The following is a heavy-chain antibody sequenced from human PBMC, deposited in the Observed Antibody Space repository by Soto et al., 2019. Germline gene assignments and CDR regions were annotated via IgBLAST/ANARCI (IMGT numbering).Heavy chain of an antibody. J-gene: IGHJ4*02. V-gene: IGHV3-7*01. Sequence: GGSLRLSCAASGFTLSSYWMTWVRQAPGKGLEWVATIKGDGSEEYYVDSVKGRLTISRDNAKNSLYLQMNSLRAEDTAVYYCVRTTVADHWGQGTLVTVSS. CDR2: IKGDGSEE. CDR1: GFTLSSYW. D-gene: IGHD4-17*01. CDR3: VRTTVADH.